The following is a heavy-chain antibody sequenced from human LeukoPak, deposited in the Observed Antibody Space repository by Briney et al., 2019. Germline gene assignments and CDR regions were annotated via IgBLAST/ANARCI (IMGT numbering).Heavy chain of an antibody. Sequence: GGSLRLSCAASGFTFSSYWMHWVRQAPGKGLEWVSAISGSGGSTYYADSVKGRFTISRDNSKNTLYLQMNSLRAEDTAVYYCAKEFVVPAAKFGFDPWGQGTLVTVSS. D-gene: IGHD2-2*01. CDR3: AKEFVVPAAKFGFDP. V-gene: IGHV3-23*01. CDR1: GFTFSSYW. J-gene: IGHJ5*02. CDR2: ISGSGGST.